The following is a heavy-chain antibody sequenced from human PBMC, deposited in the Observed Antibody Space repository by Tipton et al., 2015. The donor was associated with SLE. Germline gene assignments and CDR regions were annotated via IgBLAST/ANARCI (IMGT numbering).Heavy chain of an antibody. J-gene: IGHJ4*02. CDR2: IYQSGRT. CDR1: GDSVTSGDYC. V-gene: IGHV4-30-4*08. D-gene: IGHD1-26*01. Sequence: LSLTCTVSGDSVTSGDYCWSWVRQHPGKGLEWIGNIYQSGRTSYNPSLKSRVTLSLDMSNNQFSLRVRSVTAADTAVYYCARGGGSYYDYWGQGTLVTVSS. CDR3: ARGGGSYYDY.